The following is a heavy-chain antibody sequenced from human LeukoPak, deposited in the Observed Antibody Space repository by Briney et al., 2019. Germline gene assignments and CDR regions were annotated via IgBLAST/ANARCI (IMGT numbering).Heavy chain of an antibody. Sequence: PGGSLRLSCAASGFAFGQFSMNWVRQAPGKGLEWISYITSSSDSTYYADSVKGRFTISRDNAKNSLYLQMNSLRDEDTALYYCARAIASYGNSAYWGQGILVTVSS. D-gene: IGHD4-23*01. J-gene: IGHJ4*02. V-gene: IGHV3-48*02. CDR1: GFAFGQFS. CDR2: ITSSSDST. CDR3: ARAIASYGNSAY.